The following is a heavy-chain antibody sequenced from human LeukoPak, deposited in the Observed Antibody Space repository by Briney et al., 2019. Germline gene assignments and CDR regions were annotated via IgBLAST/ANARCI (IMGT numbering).Heavy chain of an antibody. J-gene: IGHJ4*02. CDR2: ISGSGTNT. Sequence: GGSLRLSCAASGFTFSSYAMNWVRQAPGKGLGWVSGISGSGTNTYYADSVKGRFTISRDNSKNTLYMQMNSLRAEDTAVYYCAKGDKPVIAMVKFDYWGQGTLVTVSS. D-gene: IGHD5-18*01. CDR1: GFTFSSYA. V-gene: IGHV3-23*01. CDR3: AKGDKPVIAMVKFDY.